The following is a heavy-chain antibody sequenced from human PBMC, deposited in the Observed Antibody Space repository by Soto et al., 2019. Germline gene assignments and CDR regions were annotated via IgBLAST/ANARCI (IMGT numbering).Heavy chain of an antibody. V-gene: IGHV4-31*03. Sequence: SETLSLTCTVSGGSISSGGYYWSWIRQHPGRGLEWIGYIYYSGSTYYKPSLKSRVTISVDTSKNQFSLKLSSVTAADTAVYYCASYGSGSYYLNYYYYYGMDVWGQGTTVTVSS. D-gene: IGHD3-10*01. CDR2: IYYSGST. CDR3: ASYGSGSYYLNYYYYYGMDV. CDR1: GGSISSGGYY. J-gene: IGHJ6*02.